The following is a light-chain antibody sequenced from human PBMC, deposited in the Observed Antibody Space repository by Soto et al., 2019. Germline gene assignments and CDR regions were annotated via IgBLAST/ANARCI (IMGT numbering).Light chain of an antibody. CDR1: QSISSW. CDR3: QQYNSYPT. V-gene: IGKV1-5*01. Sequence: DLQMTQSPSTLSASVGDRVTITCRASQSISSWLAWYQQKPGKAPKLLIYDASSLESGVPSRFSGSGSETEFTLTISSLQPYDFATYYCQQYNSYPTFGQGTKVEIK. J-gene: IGKJ1*01. CDR2: DAS.